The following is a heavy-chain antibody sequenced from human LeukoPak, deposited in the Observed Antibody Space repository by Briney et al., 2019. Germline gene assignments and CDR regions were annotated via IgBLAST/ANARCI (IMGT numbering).Heavy chain of an antibody. CDR1: GGSISSGDYY. CDR3: AREIRAAARVRGNWFDP. Sequence: SEALSLTCTVSGGSISSGDYYWSWIRQPPGKGLEWIGYIYYSGSTYYNPSLKGRVTISVDTSKNQFPLKLSSVTAADTAVYHCAREIRAAARVRGNWFDPWGQGTLVTVSS. J-gene: IGHJ5*02. D-gene: IGHD6-13*01. CDR2: IYYSGST. V-gene: IGHV4-30-4*01.